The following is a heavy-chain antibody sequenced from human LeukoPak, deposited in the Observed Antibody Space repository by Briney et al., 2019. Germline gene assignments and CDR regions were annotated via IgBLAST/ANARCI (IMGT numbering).Heavy chain of an antibody. Sequence: GASVKVSCKASGGTFSDYAISWVRQAPGQGLEWMGGIIPMFGTANYAQKFQGRVTITADESTSTAYMELYSLRSEDTAVYYCARLLRFLEWNSIYFDFWGQRTLVTVSS. CDR1: GGTFSDYA. CDR3: ARLLRFLEWNSIYFDF. D-gene: IGHD3-3*01. CDR2: IIPMFGTA. V-gene: IGHV1-69*13. J-gene: IGHJ4*02.